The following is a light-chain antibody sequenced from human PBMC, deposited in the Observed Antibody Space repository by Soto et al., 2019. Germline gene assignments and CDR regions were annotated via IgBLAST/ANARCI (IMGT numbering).Light chain of an antibody. CDR1: QIVSSN. CDR3: QQYNNWPPFLT. V-gene: IGKV3-15*01. J-gene: IGKJ4*01. CDR2: GAS. Sequence: EIVMTQSPATLSVSPGERATLSCRASQIVSSNLAWYQQKPGQAPRLLIYGASTRATGIPARFSGSGSGTEFTLTISSLQSEDFAVYYCQQYNNWPPFLTFGGGTKVEIK.